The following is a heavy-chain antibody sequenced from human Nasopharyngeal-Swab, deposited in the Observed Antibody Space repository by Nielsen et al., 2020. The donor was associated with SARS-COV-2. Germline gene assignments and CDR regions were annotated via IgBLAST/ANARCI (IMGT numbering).Heavy chain of an antibody. CDR3: VTWGSRQGDIEGH. D-gene: IGHD3-16*01. CDR2: INPNSGGT. CDR1: GYTFTDSY. Sequence: ASVKVSCKASGYTFTDSYIHWVRQAPGQGLEYMGRINPNSGGTDFAQKFQGRVPMTRDTSISTAYMELSTLRSDDTAVYFCVTWGSRQGDIEGHWGQGTRVTVSS. V-gene: IGHV1-2*06. J-gene: IGHJ4*02.